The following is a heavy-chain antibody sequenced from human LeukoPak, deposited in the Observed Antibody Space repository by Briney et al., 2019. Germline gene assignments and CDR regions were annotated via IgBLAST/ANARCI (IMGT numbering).Heavy chain of an antibody. Sequence: ASVKVSCKASGGTFSSYAISWVRQAPGQGLEWMGGIIPIFGTANYAQKFQGRVTITADESTSTAYMELSSLRSDDTAVYYCARDPSLSSSGDYWGQGTLVTVSS. D-gene: IGHD6-6*01. CDR3: ARDPSLSSSGDY. CDR1: GGTFSSYA. CDR2: IIPIFGTA. J-gene: IGHJ4*02. V-gene: IGHV1-69*13.